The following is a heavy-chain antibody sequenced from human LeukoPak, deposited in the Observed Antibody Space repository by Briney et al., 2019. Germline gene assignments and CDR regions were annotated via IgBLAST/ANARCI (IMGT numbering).Heavy chain of an antibody. V-gene: IGHV4-4*09. CDR1: GDSINDHY. CDR2: IYSSVST. J-gene: IGHJ6*03. D-gene: IGHD2-15*01. CDR3: ARQRCSGKTCYRVDQLYYMDV. Sequence: PSETLSHTCTVSGDSINDHYWSWIRQPPGEGLEWIGYIYSSVSTNYNPSLKSRVTISIDTSKSQFSLKLTSVTAADTGVYYCARQRCSGKTCYRVDQLYYMDVWGKGATVSVSS.